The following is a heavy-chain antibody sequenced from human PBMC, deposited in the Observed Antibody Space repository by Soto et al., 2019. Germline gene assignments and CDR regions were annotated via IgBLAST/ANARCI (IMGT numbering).Heavy chain of an antibody. CDR1: GFPFSSYV. J-gene: IGHJ4*02. V-gene: IGHV3-23*01. CDR3: ASVRFGEPQN. Sequence: GGSLRLSCAASGFPFSSYVMSWVRQAPGKGLEWVSGISGGGSNTFYADSVKGRFTISRDNSKNTLLLQMNSLGAEDTAVYYCASVRFGEPQNWGQGTLVTVSS. D-gene: IGHD3-10*01. CDR2: ISGGGSNT.